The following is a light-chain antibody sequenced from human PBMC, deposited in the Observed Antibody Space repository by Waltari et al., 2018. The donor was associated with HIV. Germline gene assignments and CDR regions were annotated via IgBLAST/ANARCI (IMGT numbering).Light chain of an antibody. J-gene: IGLJ1*01. V-gene: IGLV1-44*01. CDR2: NNN. CDR3: AAWDDSLHGGV. CDR1: SSNIRTNA. Sequence: QSELTHPPPASAPPGQRVTFSCSGSSSNIRTNAANWYQHPPGTAPKLLIDNNNRRPSGVPDRFSGSKAGTSASLAITGLQSEDEADYYCAAWDDSLHGGVFGTGTKVTVL.